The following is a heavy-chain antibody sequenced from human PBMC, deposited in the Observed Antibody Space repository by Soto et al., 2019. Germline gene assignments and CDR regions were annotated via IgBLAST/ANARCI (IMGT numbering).Heavy chain of an antibody. V-gene: IGHV1-69*06. CDR1: GGTFNSYA. CDR3: AGVLHPPYGSGWRSVYWYFDL. D-gene: IGHD6-19*01. CDR2: IIPIFRST. Sequence: QVQLVQSGAEVKKPGSSVKVSCKASGGTFNSYALTWVRQAPGHGLEWMGGIIPIFRSTNYAQKFQGRVTITANRSTSTAYMELSSLRSDGTAVYYCAGVLHPPYGSGWRSVYWYFDLWGRGTLVTVSS. J-gene: IGHJ2*01.